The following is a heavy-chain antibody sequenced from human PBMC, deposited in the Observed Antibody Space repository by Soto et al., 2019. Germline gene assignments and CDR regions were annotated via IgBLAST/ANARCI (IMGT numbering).Heavy chain of an antibody. CDR1: GFTFSSYA. CDR3: AKLTGYSSSWPQDY. V-gene: IGHV3-23*01. J-gene: IGHJ4*02. D-gene: IGHD6-13*01. CDR2: ISGSGGST. Sequence: GGSLRLSCAASGFTFSSYAMSWVRQAPGKGLEWVSAISGSGGSTYYADSVKGRFTISRDNSKNTLYLQMNSLRAEVTAVYYCAKLTGYSSSWPQDYWGQGTLVTVSS.